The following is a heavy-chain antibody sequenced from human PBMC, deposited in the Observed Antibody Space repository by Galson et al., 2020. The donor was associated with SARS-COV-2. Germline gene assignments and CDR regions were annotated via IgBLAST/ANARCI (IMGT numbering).Heavy chain of an antibody. D-gene: IGHD1-26*01. CDR1: GYSFTSSW. J-gene: IGHJ6*03. CDR2: IDPSDSYT. CDR3: ARLGWEPYYYMDV. Sequence: HGASLKISCKGSGYSFTSSWISWVRQMPGKGLEWMGRIDPSDSYTNYSPSFQGHVTISADKSISTAYLQWSSLKASDTAMYYCARLGWEPYYYMDVWGKGTTVTVSS. V-gene: IGHV5-10-1*01.